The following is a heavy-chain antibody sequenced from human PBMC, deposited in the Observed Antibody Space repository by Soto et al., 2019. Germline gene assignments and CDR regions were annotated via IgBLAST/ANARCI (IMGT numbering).Heavy chain of an antibody. D-gene: IGHD3-22*01. CDR2: ISYDGSNK. V-gene: IGHV3-30*18. CDR1: GFTFSSYG. CDR3: AKDSDSSVFDY. J-gene: IGHJ4*02. Sequence: PGGSLRLSCAASGFTFSSYGMHWVRQAPGKGLEWVAVISYDGSNKYYADSVKGRFTISRDNSKNTLYLQMNSLRAEDTAVYYCAKDSDSSVFDYWGQGTLVTVS.